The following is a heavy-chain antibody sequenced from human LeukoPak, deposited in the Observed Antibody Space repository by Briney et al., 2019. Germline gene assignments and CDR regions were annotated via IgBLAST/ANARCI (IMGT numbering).Heavy chain of an antibody. Sequence: PSETLSLTCTVSGVSISSYYWSWIRRPPGKGLEWVGYIYHSGTTKYNPSLNSRVTISIDTSENQFSLKLNSVTAADTAVYYCSGEGGANAFDIWGQGTMVTVSS. D-gene: IGHD2-15*01. J-gene: IGHJ3*02. V-gene: IGHV4-59*03. CDR2: IYHSGTT. CDR1: GVSISSYY. CDR3: SGEGGANAFDI.